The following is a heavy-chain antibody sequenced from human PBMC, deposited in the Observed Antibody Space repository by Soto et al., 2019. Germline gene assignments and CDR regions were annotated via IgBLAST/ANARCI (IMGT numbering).Heavy chain of an antibody. J-gene: IGHJ6*03. D-gene: IGHD2-2*02. Sequence: PGGSLRLSCAASGFTFSDYSMNWVRQAPGKGLEWISYINSGSVAIYYADSVKGRFTISRDNADNSLYLQMNSLRAEDTAVYYCARDYYQLVNHYYYMDVWGTGTTVTVAS. V-gene: IGHV3-48*01. CDR2: INSGSVAI. CDR3: ARDYYQLVNHYYYMDV. CDR1: GFTFSDYS.